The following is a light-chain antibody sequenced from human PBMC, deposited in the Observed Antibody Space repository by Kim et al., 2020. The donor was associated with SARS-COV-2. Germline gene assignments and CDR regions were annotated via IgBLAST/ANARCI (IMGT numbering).Light chain of an antibody. V-gene: IGKV1-39*01. CDR1: QNIRDH. CDR2: LAS. J-gene: IGKJ5*01. CDR3: QQSYST. Sequence: SLSASIGERVSITCRASQNIRDHLNWYQHKPGKAPNLLIYLASKLYDGVPSRFSGSGFGTNFTLTINSLQPDDFATYYCQQSYSTFGQGTRLEIK.